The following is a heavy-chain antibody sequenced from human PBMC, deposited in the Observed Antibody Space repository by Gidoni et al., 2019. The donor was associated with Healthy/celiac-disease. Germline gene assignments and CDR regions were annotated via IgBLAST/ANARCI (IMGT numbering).Heavy chain of an antibody. CDR1: GFTFSSYA. J-gene: IGHJ4*02. CDR2: ISGRGGST. Sequence: EVQLVESGGGLVKPGGSLRLYCASAGFTFSSYAMSWVRQAPGRGLEWVSAISGRGGSTYYADSVKGRFTISRDNSKNTLYLQMNSLRAEDTAVYYCAIQTGTFDYWGQGTLVTVSS. CDR3: AIQTGTFDY. V-gene: IGHV3-23*04. D-gene: IGHD3-10*01.